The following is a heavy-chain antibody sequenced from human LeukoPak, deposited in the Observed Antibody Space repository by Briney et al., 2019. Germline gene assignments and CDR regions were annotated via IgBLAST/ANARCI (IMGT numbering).Heavy chain of an antibody. V-gene: IGHV4-31*03. Sequence: SETLSLTCTVSGGFISSGGYYWSWIRQHPGKGLEWIGYIYYSGSTYYNPSLKSRVTISVDTSKNQFSLKLSSVTAADTAVYYCARVVAVAGTFDYWGQGTLVTVSS. D-gene: IGHD6-19*01. J-gene: IGHJ4*02. CDR1: GGFISSGGYY. CDR3: ARVVAVAGTFDY. CDR2: IYYSGST.